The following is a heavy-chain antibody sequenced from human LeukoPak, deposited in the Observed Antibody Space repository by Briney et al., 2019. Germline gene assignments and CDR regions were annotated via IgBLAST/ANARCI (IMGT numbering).Heavy chain of an antibody. CDR2: ISGNSGDT. CDR1: GFTFSDSY. J-gene: IGHJ4*02. D-gene: IGHD1-1*01. V-gene: IGHV3-11*06. CDR3: ARDPRTVRI. Sequence: GGSLRLSCAASGFTFSDSYMTWVRQAPGKGLEWLSYISGNSGDTNYADSVKGRFTISRDNAKNSLYLQMNSLRVEDTAVYYCARDPRTVRIWGQGTLVTVSS.